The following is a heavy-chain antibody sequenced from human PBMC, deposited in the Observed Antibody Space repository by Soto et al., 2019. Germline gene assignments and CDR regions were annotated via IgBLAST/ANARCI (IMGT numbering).Heavy chain of an antibody. D-gene: IGHD3-3*01. Sequence: EVQLVESGGGLVQPGRSLRLSCAASGFTFDDYAMHWVRQAPGKGLEWVSGISWNSGSIGYADSVKGRFTISRDNAKNSLYLQMNSLRAEDTALYYCAKEVDRGYDFWSGYYGYYCYGMDVWGQGTTVTVSS. CDR3: AKEVDRGYDFWSGYYGYYCYGMDV. J-gene: IGHJ6*02. CDR1: GFTFDDYA. V-gene: IGHV3-9*01. CDR2: ISWNSGSI.